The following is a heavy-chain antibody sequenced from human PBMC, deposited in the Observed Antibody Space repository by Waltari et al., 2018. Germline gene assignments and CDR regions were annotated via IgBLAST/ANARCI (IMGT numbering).Heavy chain of an antibody. CDR2: IYYSGNT. CDR3: ARHQDWVVVSATWFDP. J-gene: IGHJ5*02. CDR1: GFSFSGHC. V-gene: IGHV4-39*01. D-gene: IGHD2-21*02. Sequence: VRLVESGGASVQAGGSLRLSCAASGFSFSGHCMHWVRQVRGKGLEWIGSIYYSGNTYYNPSLKSRVTMSADTSKNQFSLKLSSVTAADTAVYYCARHQDWVVVSATWFDPWGQGTLVTVSS.